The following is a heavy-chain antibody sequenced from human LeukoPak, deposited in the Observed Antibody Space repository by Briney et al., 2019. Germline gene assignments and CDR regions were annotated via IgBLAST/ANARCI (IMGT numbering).Heavy chain of an antibody. CDR1: GYTFTSYY. CDR3: ARGPSITMVRGGQWYYYMDV. CDR2: INPSGGST. V-gene: IGHV1-46*01. D-gene: IGHD3-10*01. Sequence: ASVKVSCRASGYTFTSYYMHWVRQAPGQGLEWMGIINPSGGSTNYAQKFQGRVTMTRDTSTNTVYMELSSLRSEDTAVYYCARGPSITMVRGGQWYYYMDVWGKGTTVTISS. J-gene: IGHJ6*03.